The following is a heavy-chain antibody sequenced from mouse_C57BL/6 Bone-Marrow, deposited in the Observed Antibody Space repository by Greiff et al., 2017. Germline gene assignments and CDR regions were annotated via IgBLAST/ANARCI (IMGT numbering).Heavy chain of an antibody. J-gene: IGHJ3*01. D-gene: IGHD2-1*01. Sequence: QVQLQQPGAELVKPGASVKLSCKASGYTFTSYWMHWVKQRPGQGLEWIGMIHPNSGSTNYNEQFKSKATLTVDKSSNTAYMQLSSLTSEDSAVYDCARTGIYYGNLAWFAYWSRGTLVTVSA. CDR3: ARTGIYYGNLAWFAY. V-gene: IGHV1-64*01. CDR1: GYTFTSYW. CDR2: IHPNSGST.